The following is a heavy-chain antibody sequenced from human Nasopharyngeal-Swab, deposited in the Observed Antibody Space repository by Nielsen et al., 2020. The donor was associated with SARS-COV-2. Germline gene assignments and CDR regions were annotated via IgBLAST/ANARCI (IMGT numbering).Heavy chain of an antibody. V-gene: IGHV1-46*01. Sequence: ASVKVSCKASGYTFTSYGISWVRQAPGQGLEWMGIINPSGGSTSYAQKFQGRVTMTRDTSTSTVYMELSSLRSEDTAVYYCARDRIAAAGPYYFDYWGQGTLVTVSS. CDR1: GYTFTSYG. D-gene: IGHD6-13*01. CDR2: INPSGGST. CDR3: ARDRIAAAGPYYFDY. J-gene: IGHJ4*02.